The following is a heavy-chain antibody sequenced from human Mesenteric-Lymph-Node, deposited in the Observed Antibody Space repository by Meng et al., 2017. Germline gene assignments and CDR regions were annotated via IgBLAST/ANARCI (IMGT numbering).Heavy chain of an antibody. CDR3: ARDRSGIVVVVAPVNHWFDP. J-gene: IGHJ5*02. D-gene: IGHD2-15*01. Sequence: SVKVSCKASGGTFSSYAISWVRQAPGQGLEWMGGIIPIFGTANYAQKFQGRVTITADKSTSTAYMELSILRSEDTAVYYCARDRSGIVVVVAPVNHWFDPWGQGTLVTVSS. V-gene: IGHV1-69*06. CDR2: IIPIFGTA. CDR1: GGTFSSYA.